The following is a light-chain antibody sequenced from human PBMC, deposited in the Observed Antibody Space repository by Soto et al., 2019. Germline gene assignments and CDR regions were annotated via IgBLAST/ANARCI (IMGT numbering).Light chain of an antibody. CDR2: DVT. Sequence: QSVLTQPASVSGSPGQWITISCTGTSSDVGGYNYVSWYQQYPGKAPKPMIYDVTNRPSGVSYRFSGSKSGNTASLTISGLQAEDEADYYCSSYTTTSAVAFGGGTKLTVL. V-gene: IGLV2-14*03. CDR3: SSYTTTSAVA. J-gene: IGLJ2*01. CDR1: SSDVGGYNY.